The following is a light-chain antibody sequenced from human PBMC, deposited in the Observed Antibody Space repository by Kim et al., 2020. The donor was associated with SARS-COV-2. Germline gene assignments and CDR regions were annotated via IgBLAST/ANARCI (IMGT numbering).Light chain of an antibody. V-gene: IGLV3-21*04. CDR1: NIGSYS. J-gene: IGLJ3*02. CDR2: FDS. CDR3: QLWDTSGAYGV. Sequence: APGETARMTCGGNNIGSYSVHWYQQEPGPAPVPVISFDSDRPSGIPERFSGSNSRNTATLTISRVEVEDEADYYCQLWDTSGAYGVFGGGTQLTVL.